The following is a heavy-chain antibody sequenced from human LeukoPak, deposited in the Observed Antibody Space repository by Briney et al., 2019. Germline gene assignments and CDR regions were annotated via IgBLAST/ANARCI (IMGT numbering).Heavy chain of an antibody. CDR3: ARQGAVGATGFDF. CDR1: GDSISGISYY. Sequence: SETLSLTCSVSGDSISGISYYWGWIRQPPGKGLEWIGKIYYSGSSYNNPSLESRVVISLETSRNQFSLKLTSVTATDTAVYYCARQGAVGATGFDFWGQGILVTVSS. V-gene: IGHV4-39*01. CDR2: IYYSGSS. J-gene: IGHJ4*02. D-gene: IGHD1-26*01.